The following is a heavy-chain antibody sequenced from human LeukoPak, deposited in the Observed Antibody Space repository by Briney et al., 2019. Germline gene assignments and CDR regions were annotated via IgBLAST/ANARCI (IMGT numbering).Heavy chain of an antibody. CDR1: GFTFSSYS. CDR2: IKQDGSEK. CDR3: ARVFGAGYSDY. Sequence: GGSLRLSCAASGFTFSSYSMNWVRQAPGKGLEWVASIKQDGSEKYYVDSVKGRVTISRDNAKNSLYLQMNSLRAEDTAVYYCARVFGAGYSDYWGQGTLVTVSS. V-gene: IGHV3-7*01. J-gene: IGHJ4*02. D-gene: IGHD4/OR15-4a*01.